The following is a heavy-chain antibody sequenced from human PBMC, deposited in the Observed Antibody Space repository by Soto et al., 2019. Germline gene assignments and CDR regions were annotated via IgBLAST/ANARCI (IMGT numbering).Heavy chain of an antibody. CDR2: IYYTGSS. CDR1: GGSISSSSYY. V-gene: IGHV4-61*05. Sequence: SETLSLTCTVSGGSISSSSYYWGWIRQPPGKGLEWIGFIYYTGSSSYNPSLKSRVTMSLDTSNNQFSLKLTSVTAADTAVYYCARAMFCSGGRCYSEPTKYYFDYWGQGTLVTVSS. CDR3: ARAMFCSGGRCYSEPTKYYFDY. D-gene: IGHD2-15*01. J-gene: IGHJ4*02.